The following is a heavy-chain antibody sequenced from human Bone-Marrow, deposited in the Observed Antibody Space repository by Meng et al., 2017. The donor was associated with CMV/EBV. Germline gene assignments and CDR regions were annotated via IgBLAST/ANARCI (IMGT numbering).Heavy chain of an antibody. J-gene: IGHJ4*02. CDR2: INHSGST. CDR3: ARGQREDIVVVPAAAATLVDY. Sequence: SETLSLTCTVSGYSISSGYYWGWIRQPPGKGLEWIGEINHSGSTNYNPSLKSRVTISVDTSKNQFSLKLSSVTAADTAVYYCARGQREDIVVVPAAAATLVDYWGQGTLVTVSS. CDR1: GYSISSGYY. D-gene: IGHD2-2*01. V-gene: IGHV4-38-2*02.